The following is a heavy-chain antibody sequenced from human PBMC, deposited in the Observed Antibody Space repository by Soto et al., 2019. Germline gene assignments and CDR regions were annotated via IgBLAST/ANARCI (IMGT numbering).Heavy chain of an antibody. V-gene: IGHV4-34*01. J-gene: IGHJ5*02. CDR1: GGSFSGYY. CDR3: ARARKSIAVRRYNWFDP. Sequence: LSLTCAVYGGSFSGYYWSWIRQPPGKGLEWIGEINHSGSTNYNPSLKSRVTISVDTSKNQFSLKLSSVTAADTAVYYCARARKSIAVRRYNWFDPWGQGTLVTVYS. D-gene: IGHD6-6*01. CDR2: INHSGST.